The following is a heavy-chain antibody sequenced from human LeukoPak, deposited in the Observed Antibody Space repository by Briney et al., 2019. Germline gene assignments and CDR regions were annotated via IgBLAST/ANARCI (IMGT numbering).Heavy chain of an antibody. CDR2: IYYSGST. CDR3: ARIVVEDDAFDI. V-gene: IGHV4-30-4*01. CDR1: GGSISSGDYY. Sequence: SETLSLTCTVSGGSISSGDYYWSWIRQPPGKGLEWIGYIYYSGSTYYNPSLKSRVTISVDTSKNQFSLKLSSVTAADTAVYYCARIVVEDDAFDIWGQGTMVTVSS. D-gene: IGHD3-22*01. J-gene: IGHJ3*02.